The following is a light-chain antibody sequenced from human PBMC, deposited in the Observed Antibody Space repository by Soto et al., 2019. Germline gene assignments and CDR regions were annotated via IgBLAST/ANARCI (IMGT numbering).Light chain of an antibody. J-gene: IGKJ1*01. CDR2: AAS. V-gene: IGKV1-39*01. CDR3: QQSYSNPT. Sequence: DVQLTQSPSSLSVFVGDSVTVTCRASQNIITYLHWYHQKPGEAPTLLIHAASTLNSGVPSRFSGSGSGTDFTRTLNSLQPEDVGTYDCQQSYSNPTFGQWTTVEIK. CDR1: QNIITY.